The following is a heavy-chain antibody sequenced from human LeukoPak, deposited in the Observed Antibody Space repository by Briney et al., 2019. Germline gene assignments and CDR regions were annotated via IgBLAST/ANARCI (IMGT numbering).Heavy chain of an antibody. CDR2: IYSGGRT. CDR1: GFTVSNNY. Sequence: GGSLRLSCAASGFTVSNNYMSWVRQAPGKGLEWVSVIYSGGRTYYADSVKGRFTISRDNSKNTLYLQMNSLRAEDTAVYYCAKWLQPRRPFDYWGQGTLVTVSS. V-gene: IGHV3-53*01. J-gene: IGHJ4*02. D-gene: IGHD5-24*01. CDR3: AKWLQPRRPFDY.